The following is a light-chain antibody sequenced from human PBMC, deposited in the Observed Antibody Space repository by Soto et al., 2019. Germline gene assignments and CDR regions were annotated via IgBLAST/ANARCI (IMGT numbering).Light chain of an antibody. CDR3: CSYAGSLVV. J-gene: IGLJ2*01. Sequence: QSALTQPRSVSGSPVQSVTISCTGTSSDVGGYNYVSWYQQHPGKAPKLMIYDVSKRPSGVPDRFSGSKSGNTASLTSSGLQAEDEADYYCCSYAGSLVVFGGGTKLTVL. V-gene: IGLV2-11*01. CDR2: DVS. CDR1: SSDVGGYNY.